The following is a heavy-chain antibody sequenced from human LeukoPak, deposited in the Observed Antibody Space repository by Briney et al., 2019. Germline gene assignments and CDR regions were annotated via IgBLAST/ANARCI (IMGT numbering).Heavy chain of an antibody. CDR3: ARDITMVRGVTPFDY. CDR2: IYSGGST. J-gene: IGHJ4*02. Sequence: GGSPRLSCAASGFTVSSNYMSWVRQAPGKGLEWVSVIYSGGSTYYADSVKGRFTISRDNAKNSLYLQMNSLRAEDTAVYYCARDITMVRGVTPFDYWGQGTLVTVSS. D-gene: IGHD3-10*01. CDR1: GFTVSSNY. V-gene: IGHV3-53*01.